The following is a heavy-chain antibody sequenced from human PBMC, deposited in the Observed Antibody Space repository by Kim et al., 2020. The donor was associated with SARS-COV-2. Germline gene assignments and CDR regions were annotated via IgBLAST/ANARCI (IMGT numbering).Heavy chain of an antibody. J-gene: IGHJ4*02. CDR3: ARNLRVGGDYVAY. Sequence: YTADAGKGRFTISRDNSKNTLYLQMNSLRAEDTAVYYCARNLRVGGDYVAYWGQGTLVTVSS. V-gene: IGHV3-33*01. D-gene: IGHD3-16*01.